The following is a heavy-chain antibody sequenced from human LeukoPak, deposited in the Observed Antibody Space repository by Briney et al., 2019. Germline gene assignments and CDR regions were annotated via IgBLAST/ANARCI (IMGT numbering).Heavy chain of an antibody. CDR1: GFTFSSYG. J-gene: IGHJ6*03. Sequence: GGSLRLSCAASGFTFSSYGMHWVRQAPGKGLEWVAFIRYDGSNKYYADSVKGRFTISRDNSKNTLYLQMNSLRAEDTAVYYCAKDGRWEAVAGYYYYMDVWGKGTTVTISS. CDR2: IRYDGSNK. CDR3: AKDGRWEAVAGYYYYMDV. V-gene: IGHV3-30*02. D-gene: IGHD6-19*01.